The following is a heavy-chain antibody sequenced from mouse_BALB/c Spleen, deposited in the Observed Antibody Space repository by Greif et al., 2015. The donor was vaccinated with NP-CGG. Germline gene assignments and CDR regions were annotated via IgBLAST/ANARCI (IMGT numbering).Heavy chain of an antibody. Sequence: EVHLVESGGGLVQPGGSLKLSCAASGFTFSSYTMSWVRQTPEKRLEWVAYISNGGGSTYYPDTVKGRLTISRDNAKNTLYLQMSSLKSEDTAMYYCARRDYYDKAMDYWGQGTSVTVSS. CDR2: ISNGGGST. CDR1: GFTFSSYT. J-gene: IGHJ4*01. D-gene: IGHD2-4*01. V-gene: IGHV5-12-2*01. CDR3: ARRDYYDKAMDY.